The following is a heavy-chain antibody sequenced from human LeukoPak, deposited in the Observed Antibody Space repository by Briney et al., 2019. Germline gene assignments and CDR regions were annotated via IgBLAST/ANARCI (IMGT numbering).Heavy chain of an antibody. V-gene: IGHV1-46*01. CDR1: GYTFTSYY. D-gene: IGHD2-8*01. J-gene: IGHJ4*02. Sequence: ASVKVSCKASGYTFTSYYMHWVRQAPGQGLEWMGINNPSGGSTSYAQKFQGRVTMTRDTSTSTVYMELSSLRSEDTAVYYCARGPHNIVLMVYAINYWGQGTLVTVSS. CDR3: ARGPHNIVLMVYAINY. CDR2: NNPSGGST.